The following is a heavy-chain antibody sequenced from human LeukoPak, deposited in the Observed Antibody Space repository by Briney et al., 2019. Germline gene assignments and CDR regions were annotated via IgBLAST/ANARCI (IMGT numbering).Heavy chain of an antibody. D-gene: IGHD5-12*01. CDR1: GYSISSGYY. Sequence: SETLSLTCTVSGYSISSGYYWGCIRQPPGKGLEWIGSIYHSGSTYYNPSLKSRVTISVDTSKNQFSLKLSSVTAADTAVYYCARWNMEGYSGLWPRYYFDYWGQGTLVTVSS. CDR3: ARWNMEGYSGLWPRYYFDY. V-gene: IGHV4-38-2*02. J-gene: IGHJ4*02. CDR2: IYHSGST.